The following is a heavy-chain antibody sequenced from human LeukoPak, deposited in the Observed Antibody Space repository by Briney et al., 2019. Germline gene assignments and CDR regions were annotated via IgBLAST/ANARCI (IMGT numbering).Heavy chain of an antibody. CDR1: GGTFSSYA. Sequence: ASVKVSCKASGGTFSSYAISWVRQAPGQGLEWMGGIIPIFGTANYAQKFQGRVTITADESTSTAYMALSSLRSEDTAVYYCASGLWDRRDYFDYWGQGTLATVSS. D-gene: IGHD3-16*01. J-gene: IGHJ4*02. CDR2: IIPIFGTA. CDR3: ASGLWDRRDYFDY. V-gene: IGHV1-69*13.